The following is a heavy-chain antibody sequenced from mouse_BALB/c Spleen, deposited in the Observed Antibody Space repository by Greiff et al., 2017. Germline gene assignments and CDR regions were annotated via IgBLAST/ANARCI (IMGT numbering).Heavy chain of an antibody. J-gene: IGHJ2*01. CDR1: GYTFTSYW. Sequence: VQLQQPGAELVRPGASVKLSCKASGYTFTSYWINWVKQRPGQGLEWIGNIYPSDSYTNYNQKFKDKATLTVDKSSSTAYMQLSSPTSEDSAVYYCTRSKDDGGYYFDYWGQGTTLTVSS. CDR2: IYPSDSYT. V-gene: IGHV1-69*02. CDR3: TRSKDDGGYYFDY. D-gene: IGHD2-3*01.